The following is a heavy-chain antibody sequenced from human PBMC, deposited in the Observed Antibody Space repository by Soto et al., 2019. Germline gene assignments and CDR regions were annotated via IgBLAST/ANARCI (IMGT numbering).Heavy chain of an antibody. CDR3: ARDPGITGTTDYYYYGMDV. Sequence: EVQLVETGGGLIQPGGSLRLSCAASGFTVSSNYMSWVRQAPGKGLEWVSVIYNGGSTYYADSVKGRFTISRDNSKNTQYLQMNSLRAEDTAVYYCARDPGITGTTDYYYYGMDVWGQGTTVTVSS. J-gene: IGHJ6*02. CDR1: GFTVSSNY. D-gene: IGHD1-20*01. CDR2: IYNGGST. V-gene: IGHV3-53*02.